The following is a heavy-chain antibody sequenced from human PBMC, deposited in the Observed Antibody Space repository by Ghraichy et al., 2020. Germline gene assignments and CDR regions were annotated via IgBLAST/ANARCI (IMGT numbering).Heavy chain of an antibody. V-gene: IGHV3-15*01. Sequence: GESLNISCAASGFTFSNAWMNWVRQAPGKGLEWVGRIKSKTDGGTTDYAAPVKGRFTLSRDDSKNTLYLQMHSLKTEDTAVYYCTTEKLQFLQSSLFNYWGQGTLVTVSS. D-gene: IGHD3-3*01. J-gene: IGHJ4*02. CDR2: IKSKTDGGTT. CDR1: GFTFSNAW. CDR3: TTEKLQFLQSSLFNY.